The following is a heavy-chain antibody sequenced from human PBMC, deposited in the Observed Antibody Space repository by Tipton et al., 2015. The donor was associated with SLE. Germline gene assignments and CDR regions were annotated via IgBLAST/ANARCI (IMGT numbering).Heavy chain of an antibody. V-gene: IGHV4-59*11. D-gene: IGHD3-10*01. J-gene: IGHJ3*02. CDR1: GGSISSHY. Sequence: TLSLTCTVSGGSISSHYWSWIRQPSGKGLEWIGYIYYSGSTNYNPSLKSRVTISVDTSKNQFSLKLSSVTAADTAVYYCARELAVRGVDAFDIWGQGTMVTVSS. CDR3: ARELAVRGVDAFDI. CDR2: IYYSGST.